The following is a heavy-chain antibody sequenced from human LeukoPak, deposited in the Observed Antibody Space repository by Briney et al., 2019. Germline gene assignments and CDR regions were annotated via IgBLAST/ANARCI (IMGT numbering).Heavy chain of an antibody. CDR1: GFTFSGSA. CDR3: TSYYDFWSGYLSDWFDP. J-gene: IGHJ5*02. CDR2: IRSKANSYAT. V-gene: IGHV3-73*01. Sequence: GGSLRLSCAASGFTFSGSAMHWVRQASGKGLEWVGRIRSKANSYATAYAASVKGRFTISRDDSKNTAYLQMNSLKTEDTAVYYCTSYYDFWSGYLSDWFDPWGQGTLVTVSS. D-gene: IGHD3-3*01.